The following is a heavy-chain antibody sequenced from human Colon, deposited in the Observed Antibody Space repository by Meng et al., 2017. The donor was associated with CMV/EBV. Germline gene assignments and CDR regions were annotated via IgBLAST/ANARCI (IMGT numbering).Heavy chain of an antibody. Sequence: SETLSLTCTVSGGSISGSSYYWGWIRQPPGKGLEWIGSIYYSGSTYYNPSLKSRVTISVDTSKNQFSLKLSSVTAADTAVYYCARDLGRGSSWYGGMDVWGQGTTVTVSS. CDR1: GGSISGSSYY. D-gene: IGHD6-13*01. CDR2: IYYSGST. V-gene: IGHV4-39*07. CDR3: ARDLGRGSSWYGGMDV. J-gene: IGHJ6*02.